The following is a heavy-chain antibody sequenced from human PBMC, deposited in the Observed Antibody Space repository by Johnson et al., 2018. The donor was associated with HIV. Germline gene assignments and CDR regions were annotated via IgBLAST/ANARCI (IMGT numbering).Heavy chain of an antibody. Sequence: QEQLVESGGGVVQPGRSLRLSCAASGFTFSSYAMHWVRQAPGKGLEWVAVISYDGSNKYYEDSVQGRFTFSRDNSMHTMYLQMNSLRAEDTAVYYCAKSTQANILRESRPYGAFDIWGQGTMVTVSS. J-gene: IGHJ3*02. CDR1: GFTFSSYA. D-gene: IGHD3-10*01. V-gene: IGHV3-30*04. CDR2: ISYDGSNK. CDR3: AKSTQANILRESRPYGAFDI.